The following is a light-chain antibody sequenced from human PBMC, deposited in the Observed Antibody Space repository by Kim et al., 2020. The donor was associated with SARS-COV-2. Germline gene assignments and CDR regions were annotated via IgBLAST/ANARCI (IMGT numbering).Light chain of an antibody. V-gene: IGKV3-20*01. CDR2: RTS. CDR3: HQYETSPYT. J-gene: IGKJ2*01. Sequence: LSPRERAPLSCRASQSVNSYFLAWYQQKPGQAPRLLIDRTSSRATGIPDRFSGSGSGTDFTLTISRLEPEDFVMYFCHQYETSPYTFGQGTKLEI. CDR1: QSVNSYF.